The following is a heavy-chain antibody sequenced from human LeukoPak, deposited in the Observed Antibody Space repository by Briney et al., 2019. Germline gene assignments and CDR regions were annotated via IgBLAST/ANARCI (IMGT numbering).Heavy chain of an antibody. Sequence: PSETLSLTCTVSGGPISSYYWSWIRQPAGKGLEWIGRIYTSGSTNYNPSLKSRVTMSVDTSKNQFSLKLSSVTAADTAVYYCARGKLGYCTNGVCPYYFDYWGQGTLVTVSS. V-gene: IGHV4-4*07. J-gene: IGHJ4*02. CDR2: IYTSGST. D-gene: IGHD2-8*01. CDR1: GGPISSYY. CDR3: ARGKLGYCTNGVCPYYFDY.